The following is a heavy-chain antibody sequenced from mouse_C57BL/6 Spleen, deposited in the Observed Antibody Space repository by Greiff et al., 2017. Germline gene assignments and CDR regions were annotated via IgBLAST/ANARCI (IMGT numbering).Heavy chain of an antibody. J-gene: IGHJ2*01. CDR1: GFTFSSYT. V-gene: IGHV5-9*01. D-gene: IGHD2-3*01. CDR2: ISGGGGNT. Sequence: EVKLQESGGGFVKPGGSLKLSCAASGFTFSSYTMSWVRQTPEKRLEWVATISGGGGNTYYPDSVKGRFTISRDNAKDTLYLQMSSLRSEDTALYYCARHGGWLLQEHRYYFDYWGQGTTLTVAS. CDR3: ARHGGWLLQEHRYYFDY.